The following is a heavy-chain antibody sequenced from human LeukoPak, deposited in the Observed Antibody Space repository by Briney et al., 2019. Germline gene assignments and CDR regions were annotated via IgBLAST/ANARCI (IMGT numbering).Heavy chain of an antibody. Sequence: SETLSLTCTVSGGSISSYYWSWIRQPAGKGLEWIGRIYTSGSTNYNPSLKSRVTISVDTSKNQFSLKLSSVTAADTAVYYCASTPYYDFWSGYYPYYYYYYMDVWGKGTTVTVSS. CDR2: IYTSGST. J-gene: IGHJ6*03. CDR3: ASTPYYDFWSGYYPYYYYYYMDV. D-gene: IGHD3-3*01. V-gene: IGHV4-4*07. CDR1: GGSISSYY.